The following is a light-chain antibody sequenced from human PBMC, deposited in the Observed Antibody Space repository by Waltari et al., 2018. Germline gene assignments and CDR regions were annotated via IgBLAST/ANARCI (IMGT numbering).Light chain of an antibody. J-gene: IGKJ5*01. CDR1: QSVSSN. V-gene: IGKV3-15*01. Sequence: IVMTHSPATLSVSPGESATLSCRASQSVSSNLAWYQHKPGQAPRLLIYGASTRATGIAARFSGSGSGTEFTLTISSLQSEDFAVYYCQHYNNRPPITFGQGTRLEIK. CDR3: QHYNNRPPIT. CDR2: GAS.